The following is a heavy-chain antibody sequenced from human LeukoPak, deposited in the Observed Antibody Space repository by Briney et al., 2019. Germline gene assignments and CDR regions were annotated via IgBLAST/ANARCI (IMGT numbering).Heavy chain of an antibody. D-gene: IGHD3-16*02. Sequence: GGSLRLSCAASGFTFSSYEMNWVRQAPGKGLEWVSVIYSGGSTYYADSVKGRFTISRDNSKNTLYLQMNSLRAEDTAVYYCARGGELSFGDYWGQGTLVTVSS. CDR3: ARGGELSFGDY. CDR1: GFTFSSYE. V-gene: IGHV3-66*01. J-gene: IGHJ4*02. CDR2: IYSGGST.